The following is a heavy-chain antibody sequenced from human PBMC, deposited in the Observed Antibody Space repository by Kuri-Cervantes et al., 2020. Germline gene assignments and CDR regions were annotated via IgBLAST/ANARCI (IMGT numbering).Heavy chain of an antibody. D-gene: IGHD6-19*01. CDR3: ARGGVAGKYYFDY. Sequence: SETLSLTCAVYGGSFSGYYWSWIRQPPGKGLEWIGEINHSGSTNYNPSLKSRVTISVDTSKNQFSLKLSSVTAADTAVYYCARGGVAGKYYFDYWGQGTLVTVSS. J-gene: IGHJ4*02. V-gene: IGHV4-34*01. CDR2: INHSGST. CDR1: GGSFSGYY.